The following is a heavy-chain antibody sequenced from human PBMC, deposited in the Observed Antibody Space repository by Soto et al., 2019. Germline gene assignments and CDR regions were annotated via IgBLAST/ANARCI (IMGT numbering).Heavy chain of an antibody. CDR1: GDSISSGNYW. CDR3: ARDREVYYESSGLYYYYGMDI. V-gene: IGHV4-31*03. J-gene: IGHJ6*02. D-gene: IGHD3-22*01. CDR2: IHYSGTT. Sequence: QVQLQESGPGLVKPSQTLSLTCTVSGDSISSGNYWWTWVRQRPGKGLECIGIIHYSGTTHYNPSLKSRVTMSVDTSKNQFSLTLSSVTAADTAVYYCARDREVYYESSGLYYYYGMDIWGQGTTVTVAS.